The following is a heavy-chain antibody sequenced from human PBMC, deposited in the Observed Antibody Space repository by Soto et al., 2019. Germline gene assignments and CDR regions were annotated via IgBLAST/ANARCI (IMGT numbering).Heavy chain of an antibody. V-gene: IGHV3-23*01. CDR3: AKPSSGYRY. J-gene: IGHJ4*02. Sequence: PGGSLRLSCAASGFTFSSYAMSWVRQAPGKGLEWVLAISGSGGSTYYADSVKGRFTISRDNSKNTLHLQMNSLRAEDPAVYYCAKPSSGYRYWGQGTLVTVSS. CDR1: GFTFSSYA. CDR2: ISGSGGST. D-gene: IGHD3-22*01.